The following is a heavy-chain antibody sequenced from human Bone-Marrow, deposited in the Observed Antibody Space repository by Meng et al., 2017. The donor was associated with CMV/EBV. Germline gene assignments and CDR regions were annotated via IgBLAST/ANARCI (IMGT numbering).Heavy chain of an antibody. J-gene: IGHJ4*02. D-gene: IGHD3-3*01. CDR3: AKWGFLVGFES. Sequence: GGSLRLSCAASGFNFAGYWMTWVRQAPGKGLEWVANIKYDGSETSYVGSVKGRFTISRDTSQNTLYLQMNSLRAEDSAIYYCAKWGFLVGFESWGQGTLVTVSS. V-gene: IGHV3-7*03. CDR2: IKYDGSET. CDR1: GFNFAGYW.